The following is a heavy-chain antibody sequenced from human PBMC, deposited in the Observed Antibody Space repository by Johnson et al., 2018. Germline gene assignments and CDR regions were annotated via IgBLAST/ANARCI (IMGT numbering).Heavy chain of an antibody. D-gene: IGHD1-26*01. CDR3: ARVGDIVGDPDAFDI. CDR2: ISYDGSNK. CDR1: GFTFSAYG. V-gene: IGHV3-30*03. J-gene: IGHJ3*02. Sequence: QVQLVQSGGGVVQPGRSLRLSCAASGFTFSAYGMHWVRQAPGKGLEWVAVISYDGSNKYYADSVKGRFTISRDNAKNSLYLQMNSLRAEDTAVYYCARVGDIVGDPDAFDIWGQGTMVTVSS.